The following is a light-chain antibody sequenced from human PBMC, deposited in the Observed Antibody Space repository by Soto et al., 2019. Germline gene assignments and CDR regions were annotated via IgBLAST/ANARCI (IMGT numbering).Light chain of an antibody. J-gene: IGKJ3*01. CDR3: QQYGSSPFT. Sequence: EIVMTQSPATLSVSPGERAALSCRASQSAGCTLAWYQQKPGQAPRLLIYGASSRATGIPDRFSGSGSGTDFTLTISRLEPEDFAVYYCQQYGSSPFTFGPGTKVDIK. CDR1: QSAGCT. V-gene: IGKV3-20*01. CDR2: GAS.